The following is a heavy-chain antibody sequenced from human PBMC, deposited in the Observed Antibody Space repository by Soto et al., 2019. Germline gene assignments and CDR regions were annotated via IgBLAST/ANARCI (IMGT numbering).Heavy chain of an antibody. D-gene: IGHD6-13*01. J-gene: IGHJ3*02. CDR1: GGSISSSSYY. V-gene: IGHV4-39*01. CDR2: IYYSGST. CDR3: ARKYSSSKDAFDI. Sequence: SETLSLTCTVSGGSISSSSYYWGWIRQPPGKGLEWIGSIYYSGSTYYNPSLKSRVTISVDTSKNQFPLKLSSVTAADTAVYYCARKYSSSKDAFDIWGQGTMVTVSS.